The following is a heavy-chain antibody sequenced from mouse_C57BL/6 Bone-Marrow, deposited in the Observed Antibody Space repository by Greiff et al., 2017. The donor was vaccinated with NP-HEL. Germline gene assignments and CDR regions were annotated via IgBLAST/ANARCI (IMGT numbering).Heavy chain of an antibody. D-gene: IGHD2-4*01. J-gene: IGHJ3*01. V-gene: IGHV1-59*01. CDR2: IDPSDSYT. Sequence: QVQLQQPGAELVRPGTSVKLSCKASGYTFTSYWMHWVKQRPGQGLEWIGVIDPSDSYTNYNQKFTGKATLTVDTSSSTAYMQLSSLTSEDSAVYYCARTSGHDYDGRSSWFAYWGQGTLVTVSA. CDR1: GYTFTSYW. CDR3: ARTSGHDYDGRSSWFAY.